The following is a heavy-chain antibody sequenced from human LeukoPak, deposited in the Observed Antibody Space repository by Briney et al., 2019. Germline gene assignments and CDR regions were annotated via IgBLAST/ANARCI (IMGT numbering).Heavy chain of an antibody. J-gene: IGHJ4*02. D-gene: IGHD4-17*01. CDR2: IWYDGSNK. CDR3: ARGYGDQTCDY. Sequence: GRSLRLSCAASGFTFSSYGMHWVRQAPGKGLEWVAVIWYDGSNKYYADSVKGRFTISRDNAKNSLYLQMNSLRAEDTAVYYCARGYGDQTCDYWGQGTLVTVSS. CDR1: GFTFSSYG. V-gene: IGHV3-33*01.